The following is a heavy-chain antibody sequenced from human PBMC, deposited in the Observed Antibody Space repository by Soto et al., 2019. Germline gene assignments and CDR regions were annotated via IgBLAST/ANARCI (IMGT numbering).Heavy chain of an antibody. CDR2: ISGSGGST. CDR1: GFTFSSYA. J-gene: IGHJ5*02. CDR3: AKDLPLFEYYGSGSP. V-gene: IGHV3-23*01. D-gene: IGHD3-10*01. Sequence: EVQLLESGGGLVQPGGSLRLSCAASGFTFSSYAMSWVRQAPGKGLEWGSAISGSGGSTYYADSGKGRFTISRDNSKNTLYLQRTSLRAADTAVYYCAKDLPLFEYYGSGSPWGQGTLVTVSS.